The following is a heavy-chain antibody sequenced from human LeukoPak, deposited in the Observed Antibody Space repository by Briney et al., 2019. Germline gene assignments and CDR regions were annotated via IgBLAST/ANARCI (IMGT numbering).Heavy chain of an antibody. J-gene: IGHJ4*02. CDR3: TRHVQGCDSSGYAGY. V-gene: IGHV3-73*01. Sequence: PGGSLTLSCAASGFTFSSAALHWVRQASGKGLEWVGRIRSKANSYATTYAASMKSRVTISTDDSSSTAYPQMNSLGTEAAAVYYCTRHVQGCDSSGYAGYWGQGTLVTVSS. CDR2: IRSKANSYAT. D-gene: IGHD3-22*01. CDR1: GFTFSSAA.